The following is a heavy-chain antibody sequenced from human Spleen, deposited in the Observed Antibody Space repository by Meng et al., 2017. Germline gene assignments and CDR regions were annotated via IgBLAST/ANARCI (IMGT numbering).Heavy chain of an antibody. Sequence: QVRLQQPGPGLVKPSGPLALTCAVSGGAISSTNWWSWVRQPPGKGLEWIADIHDSGRTNYNPSLKSRLTISRDKSQNNLSLKLSSVTAADSAVYYCARGPTTMAHDFDYWGQGTLVTVSS. CDR1: GGAISSTNW. V-gene: IGHV4-4*02. J-gene: IGHJ4*02. CDR3: ARGPTTMAHDFDY. D-gene: IGHD4-11*01. CDR2: IHDSGRT.